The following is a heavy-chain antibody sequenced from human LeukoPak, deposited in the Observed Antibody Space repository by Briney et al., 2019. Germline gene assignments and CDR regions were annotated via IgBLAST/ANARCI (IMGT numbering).Heavy chain of an antibody. V-gene: IGHV1-2*02. CDR2: INPNSGGT. J-gene: IGHJ4*02. D-gene: IGHD3-9*01. CDR1: GYTFTGYY. Sequence: ASVKVSCKASGYTFTGYYMHWVRQAPGQGLEWMGWINPNSGGTNYAQKFQGRVTMTRDTSISTAYMELSRLRSDDTAVYYCAYYDILTGQFDYWGQGTLVTVSS. CDR3: AYYDILTGQFDY.